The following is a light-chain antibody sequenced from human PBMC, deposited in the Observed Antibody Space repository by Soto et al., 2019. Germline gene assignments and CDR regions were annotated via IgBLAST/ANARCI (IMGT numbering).Light chain of an antibody. J-gene: IGKJ1*01. V-gene: IGKV3-15*01. CDR1: QSVSSK. CDR2: GAS. CDR3: KQYHNWPGT. Sequence: EIVLTQSPGTLSVSPGERATLSCRASQSVSSKLAWYQQKPGQAPRLLFYGASTGATGIPARFSGSGSETEFTLSISGLQSEDFAVYYCKQYHNWPGTFGQGSKVEIK.